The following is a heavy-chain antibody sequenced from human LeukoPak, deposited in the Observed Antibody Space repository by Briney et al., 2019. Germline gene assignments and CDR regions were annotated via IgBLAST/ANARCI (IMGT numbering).Heavy chain of an antibody. Sequence: SVKVPCKASGGTFSSYAISWVRQAPGQGLEWMGRIIPIFGIANYAQKFQGRVTITADKSTSTAYMELSSLRSEDTAVYYCARDTDSSGFDYWGQGTLVTVSS. CDR3: ARDTDSSGFDY. J-gene: IGHJ4*02. CDR1: GGTFSSYA. D-gene: IGHD3-22*01. V-gene: IGHV1-69*04. CDR2: IIPIFGIA.